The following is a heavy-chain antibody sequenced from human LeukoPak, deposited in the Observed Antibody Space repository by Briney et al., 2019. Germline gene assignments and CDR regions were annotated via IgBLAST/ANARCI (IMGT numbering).Heavy chain of an antibody. J-gene: IGHJ4*02. D-gene: IGHD6-13*01. CDR1: GYTFTSYG. Sequence: GASVKVSCTASGYTFTSYGISWVRQAPGQGLEWMGWISAYNGNTNYAQKLQGRVTMTTDTSTSTAYMELRSLRSDDTAVYYCARARGIAAAVPFLDYWGQGTLVTVSS. V-gene: IGHV1-18*01. CDR2: ISAYNGNT. CDR3: ARARGIAAAVPFLDY.